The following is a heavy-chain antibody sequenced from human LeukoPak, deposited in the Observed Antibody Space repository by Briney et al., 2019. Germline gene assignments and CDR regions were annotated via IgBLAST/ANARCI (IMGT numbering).Heavy chain of an antibody. CDR2: IYTSEST. CDR3: ARWGGYYDSSGYSELDY. D-gene: IGHD3-22*01. Sequence: SETLSLTCTVSGGSISNYYWSWIRQPAGKGLEWIGRIYTSESTNYNPSLKSRVTMPLDTSKSQFSLKLSSVTAADTAVYYCARWGGYYDSSGYSELDYWGQGTLVTVSS. CDR1: GGSISNYY. J-gene: IGHJ4*02. V-gene: IGHV4-4*07.